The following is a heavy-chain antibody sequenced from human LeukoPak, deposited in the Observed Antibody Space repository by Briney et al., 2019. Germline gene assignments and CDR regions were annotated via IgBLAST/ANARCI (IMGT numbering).Heavy chain of an antibody. CDR1: GYTFTTYG. CDR2: ISVHNGNT. Sequence: ASVKVSCKASGYTFTTYGISWVRQAPGQGLEWMGWISVHNGNTNYAQKLQGRVTMTRDTSTSTVYMELSSLRSEDTAVYYCARGTIFDYYDSSGYLFNWFDPWGQGTLVTVSS. D-gene: IGHD3-22*01. J-gene: IGHJ5*02. CDR3: ARGTIFDYYDSSGYLFNWFDP. V-gene: IGHV1-18*01.